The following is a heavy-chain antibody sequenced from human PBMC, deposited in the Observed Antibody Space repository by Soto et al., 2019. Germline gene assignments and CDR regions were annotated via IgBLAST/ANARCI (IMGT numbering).Heavy chain of an antibody. J-gene: IGHJ4*02. Sequence: QVQLVESGGGVVQPGRSLRLSCAASGFTFSSYAMHWVRQAPGKGLEWVAVISYDGSNKYYADSVKGRFTISRDNSKNTLYLQMNTLRAEGTAVYYCARGPMGRYYCSGSYYFDYWGQGTLVTVSS. CDR3: ARGPMGRYYCSGSYYFDY. CDR1: GFTFSSYA. CDR2: ISYDGSNK. V-gene: IGHV3-30-3*01. D-gene: IGHD3-10*01.